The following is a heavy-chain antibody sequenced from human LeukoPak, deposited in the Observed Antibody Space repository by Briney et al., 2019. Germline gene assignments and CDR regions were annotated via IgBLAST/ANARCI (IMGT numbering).Heavy chain of an antibody. CDR1: GFTFSSYS. CDR2: ISSSSYI. J-gene: IGHJ4*02. Sequence: GGSLRLSCAASGFTFSSYSMNWVRQAPGKGLEWVSSISSSSYIYYADSVKGRFTISRDNAKNSLYLQMNSLRAEDTAVYYCARGIRVSHFDYWGQGTLVTVSS. D-gene: IGHD2-15*01. V-gene: IGHV3-21*01. CDR3: ARGIRVSHFDY.